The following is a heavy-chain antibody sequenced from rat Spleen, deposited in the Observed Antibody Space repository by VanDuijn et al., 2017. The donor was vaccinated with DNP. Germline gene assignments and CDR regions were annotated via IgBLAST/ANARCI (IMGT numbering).Heavy chain of an antibody. J-gene: IGHJ4*01. D-gene: IGHD1-4*01. CDR3: ARWPGYNPPYAMDA. CDR2: INSAGTT. V-gene: IGHV3-3*01. Sequence: EVQLQESGPGLVKPSQSLSLICSVTGYSITSSYRWSWIRKFPGNKLKWMGSINSAGTTNYNPSLKSRIPIPRDTSKNQLFLQVNSVTTEDTATYHCARWPGYNPPYAMDAWGQGTSVTVSS. CDR1: GYSITSSYR.